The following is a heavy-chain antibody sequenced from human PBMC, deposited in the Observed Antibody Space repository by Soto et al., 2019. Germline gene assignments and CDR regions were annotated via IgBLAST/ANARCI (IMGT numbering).Heavy chain of an antibody. CDR1: GYSFTRYW. Sequence: PGESLKISCKGSGYSFTRYWISGVRQMPGKGLEWMGRIDPSDSYTNYSPSFQGHVTISADKSISTAYLQWSSLKASDTAMYYCARHQPNWFDPWGQGTLVTVSS. CDR2: IDPSDSYT. J-gene: IGHJ5*02. CDR3: ARHQPNWFDP. V-gene: IGHV5-10-1*01.